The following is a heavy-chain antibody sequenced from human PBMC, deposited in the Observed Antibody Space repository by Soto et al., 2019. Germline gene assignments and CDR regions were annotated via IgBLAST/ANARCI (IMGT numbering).Heavy chain of an antibody. V-gene: IGHV1-58*01. D-gene: IGHD3-22*01. CDR3: AATLDWGSYDFGGYPS. J-gene: IGHJ4*02. CDR2: IVAGSGKT. CDR1: GFTFSRSA. Sequence: QMHVVQSGPEVKKPGTSVKVSCKGSGFTFSRSAVQWVRQARGQGLEWIGWIVAGSGKTDYAQNFQERVTITTDMSTSTAYMELSSLNSDDTAVYYCAATLDWGSYDFGGYPSWGQGTLVTVSS.